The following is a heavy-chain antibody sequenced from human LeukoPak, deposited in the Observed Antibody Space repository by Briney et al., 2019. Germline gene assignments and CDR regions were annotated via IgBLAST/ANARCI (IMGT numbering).Heavy chain of an antibody. D-gene: IGHD5-18*01. Sequence: SETLSLTCAVYGGSFSGYYWSWIRQPPGKRLEWIGEINHSGSTNYNPSLKSRVTISVDTSKNQFSLKLSSVTAADTAVYYCARRKDTANWFDPWGQGTLVTVSS. J-gene: IGHJ5*02. CDR3: ARRKDTANWFDP. CDR1: GGSFSGYY. V-gene: IGHV4-34*01. CDR2: INHSGST.